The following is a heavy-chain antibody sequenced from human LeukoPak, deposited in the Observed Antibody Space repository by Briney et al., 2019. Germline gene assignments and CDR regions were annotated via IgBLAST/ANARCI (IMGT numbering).Heavy chain of an antibody. CDR1: GYTFTGYY. J-gene: IGHJ4*02. CDR2: ISAYNGNT. V-gene: IGHV1-18*04. CDR3: ARDSDILTGYYVGFDY. Sequence: ASVKVSCKASGYTFTGYYMHWVRQAPGQGLEWMGWISAYNGNTNYAQKLQGRVTMTTDTSTSTAYMELRSLRSDDTAVYYCARDSDILTGYYVGFDYWGQGTLVTVSS. D-gene: IGHD3-9*01.